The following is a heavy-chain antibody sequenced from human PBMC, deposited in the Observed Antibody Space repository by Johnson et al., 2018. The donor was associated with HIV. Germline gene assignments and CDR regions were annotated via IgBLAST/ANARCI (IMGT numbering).Heavy chain of an antibody. CDR2: ISYDGSNK. Sequence: QVQLVESGGGVVQPGRSLRLSCAASGFTFSSYAMHWVRQAPGKGLEWVAVISYDGSNKYYADSVKGRFTISRVNSKNTLYLQMNSLRAEDTAVYYCARIGLPYYYGSGSYSHDAFDIWGQGTMVTVSS. CDR1: GFTFSSYA. D-gene: IGHD3-10*01. V-gene: IGHV3-30-3*01. J-gene: IGHJ3*02. CDR3: ARIGLPYYYGSGSYSHDAFDI.